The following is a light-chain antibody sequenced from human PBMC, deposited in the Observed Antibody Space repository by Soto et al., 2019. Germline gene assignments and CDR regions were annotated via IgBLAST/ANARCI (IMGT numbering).Light chain of an antibody. J-gene: IGLJ2*01. CDR1: SSDVGGYNY. V-gene: IGLV2-14*01. CDR2: DVS. CDR3: SSYTSSSTLVG. Sequence: QSALTQPASVSGSPGQSITISCTGTSSDVGGYNYVSWYQQHPGKAPKLMIYDVSNRPSGVSKRFSGCKSGNTASLTISGLQAEDEADYYGSSYTSSSTLVGFGGGTQLTVL.